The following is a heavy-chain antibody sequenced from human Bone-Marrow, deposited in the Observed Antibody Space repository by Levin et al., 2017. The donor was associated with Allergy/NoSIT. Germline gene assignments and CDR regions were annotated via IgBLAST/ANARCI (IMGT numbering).Heavy chain of an antibody. CDR1: GGSVSSSSYY. Sequence: GSLRLSCTVSGGSVSSSSYYWGWIRQPPGKGLEWIGSIYYSGSTYYNPSLKSRVTISVDTSKNQFSLKLSSVTAADTAAYYCARYGSGSYWRIDYWGQGTLVTVSS. V-gene: IGHV4-39*01. CDR3: ARYGSGSYWRIDY. CDR2: IYYSGST. D-gene: IGHD3-10*01. J-gene: IGHJ4*02.